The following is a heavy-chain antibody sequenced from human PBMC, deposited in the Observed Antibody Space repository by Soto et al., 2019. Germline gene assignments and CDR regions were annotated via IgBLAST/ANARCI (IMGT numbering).Heavy chain of an antibody. CDR2: ISSSSSYT. CDR3: ASYHDSRGPHFDY. J-gene: IGHJ4*02. D-gene: IGHD3-22*01. CDR1: GFIFSSYN. V-gene: IGHV3-21*01. Sequence: GGSLRLSCAASGFIFSSYNMNWVRQAPGKGLEWVSSISSSSSYTYYADSVKGRFTISRDNAKNSLYLQMNSLRAEDTAVYYCASYHDSRGPHFDYWGQGLLVTVSS.